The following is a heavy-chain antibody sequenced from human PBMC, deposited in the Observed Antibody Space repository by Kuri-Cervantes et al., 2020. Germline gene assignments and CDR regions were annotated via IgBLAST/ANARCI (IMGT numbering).Heavy chain of an antibody. D-gene: IGHD3-10*01. CDR3: SRTHRGMVQVPQRGGWFDP. J-gene: IGHJ5*02. Sequence: LRLSCTVSGGSISSGGYYWSWIRQHPGKGLEWIGYIYYSGSTYYNPSLKSLVTISVDTSKNQFSLKLSSVTAADTAVYYCSRTHRGMVQVPQRGGWFDPWGQGTLVTVSS. CDR1: GGSISSGGYY. CDR2: IYYSGST. V-gene: IGHV4-31*01.